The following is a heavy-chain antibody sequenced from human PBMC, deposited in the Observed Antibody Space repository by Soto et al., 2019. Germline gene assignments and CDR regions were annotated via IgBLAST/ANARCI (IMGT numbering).Heavy chain of an antibody. V-gene: IGHV4-39*01. CDR1: GGSISSSSYY. CDR2: FYNNENP. Sequence: PSETLSLTCTISGGSISSSSYYWGWIRQPPGKGLEWIGTFYNNENPNYNPSLRSRVTISVDTSKNQFSLRLTSVTAADTSVYYCASHLYDSSRHPFDYWGQGTLVTVSS. D-gene: IGHD3-22*01. J-gene: IGHJ4*02. CDR3: ASHLYDSSRHPFDY.